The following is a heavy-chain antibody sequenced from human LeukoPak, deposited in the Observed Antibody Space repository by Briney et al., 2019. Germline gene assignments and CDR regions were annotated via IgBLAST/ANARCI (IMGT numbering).Heavy chain of an antibody. V-gene: IGHV1-8*01. J-gene: IGHJ5*02. D-gene: IGHD3-3*01. CDR2: MNPNSGNT. CDR3: ARGGGVTLERAWFDP. CDR1: GYTFTSYD. Sequence: ASVQFSCKASGYTFTSYDINWVRQATGQGLEWMGWMNPNSGNTGYAQKFQGRVTMTRNTSISTAYMELSSLRSEDTAVYYCARGGGVTLERAWFDPWGQGTLVTVSS.